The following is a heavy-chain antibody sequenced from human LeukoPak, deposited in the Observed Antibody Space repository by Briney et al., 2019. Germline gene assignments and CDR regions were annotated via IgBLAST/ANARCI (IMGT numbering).Heavy chain of an antibody. D-gene: IGHD4-23*01. V-gene: IGHV3-11*01. CDR3: ARGPAASGGNSGRPY. Sequence: KAGGSLRLSCAASGFTFSDYYMSWLRQAPGKGLEWVSYISNSGSTIYYADSVKGRFTISRDNAKNSMYLQMNSLRAEDTAVYYCARGPAASGGNSGRPYWGQGTLVTVSS. CDR2: ISNSGSTI. J-gene: IGHJ4*02. CDR1: GFTFSDYY.